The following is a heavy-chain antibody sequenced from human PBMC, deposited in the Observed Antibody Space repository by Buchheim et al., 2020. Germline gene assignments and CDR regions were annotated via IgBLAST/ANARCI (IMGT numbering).Heavy chain of an antibody. D-gene: IGHD2-8*02. CDR3: ARDLPTMGYCTGGVCFYKDY. Sequence: QVQLVQSGAEVKKPGASVKVSCKASGYTFTSYDINWVRQATGQGLEWMGWMNPNSGNTGYAQKFQGRVTMTRNTSISTAYMELSSLRSEDTAVYYCARDLPTMGYCTGGVCFYKDYWGQGTL. CDR1: GYTFTSYD. V-gene: IGHV1-8*01. CDR2: MNPNSGNT. J-gene: IGHJ4*02.